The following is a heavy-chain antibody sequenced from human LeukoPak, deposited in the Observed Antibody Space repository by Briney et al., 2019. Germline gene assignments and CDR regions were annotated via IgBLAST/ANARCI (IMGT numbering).Heavy chain of an antibody. CDR3: AKFTMVRGVLPVY. V-gene: IGHV3-53*01. D-gene: IGHD3-10*01. CDR2: IYSGGTT. CDR1: GFTISSNY. Sequence: GGSLRLSCAASGFTISSNYMNWVRQAPGKGLEWVSIIYSGGTTYYADSVKGRFTISRDNSKNTLYLQMNSLRAEDTAVYYCAKFTMVRGVLPVYWGQGTLVTVSS. J-gene: IGHJ4*02.